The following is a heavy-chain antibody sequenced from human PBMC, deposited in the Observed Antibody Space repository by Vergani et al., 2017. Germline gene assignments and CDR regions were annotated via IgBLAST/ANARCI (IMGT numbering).Heavy chain of an antibody. Sequence: QVQLVQSGAEVKKPGSSVKVSCKASGGTFSSYAISWVRQAPGQGLEWMGWINPIFGTANYAQKFQGRVTITADESTSTAYMELSSLRSEDTAVYYCARDGEAAAGPGIWGQGTLVTVSS. CDR1: GGTFSSYA. J-gene: IGHJ4*02. V-gene: IGHV1-69*01. CDR3: ARDGEAAAGPGI. CDR2: INPIFGTA. D-gene: IGHD6-13*01.